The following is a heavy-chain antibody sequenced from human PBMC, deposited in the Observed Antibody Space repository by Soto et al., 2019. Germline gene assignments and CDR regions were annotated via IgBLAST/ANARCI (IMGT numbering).Heavy chain of an antibody. D-gene: IGHD3-10*01. CDR3: ATYLYYYGSGSDS. V-gene: IGHV1-18*04. J-gene: IGHJ5*01. CDR2: ISAYNGNT. CDR1: GYTFTSYG. Sequence: QVPLVQSGAEVKKPGASVKVSCKASGYTFTSYGISWVRQAPGQGLEWMGWISAYNGNTNYAQKLQGRVTMTTDTATSTAYVELRSLRSDDTAVYYCATYLYYYGSGSDSWGQGTLVTVSS.